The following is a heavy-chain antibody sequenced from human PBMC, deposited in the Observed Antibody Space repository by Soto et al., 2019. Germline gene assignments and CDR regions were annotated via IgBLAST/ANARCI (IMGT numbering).Heavy chain of an antibody. D-gene: IGHD6-6*01. J-gene: IGHJ4*02. V-gene: IGHV4-30-2*06. Sequence: QLQLQESGSGLVKPSQTLSLTCAVSSGSISSGGYSWSWIRQSPGKGLEWIGYISHSGSTYYNPSLKSRVTISVDRSKNQFSLKLSSVTAADTAVYYCASGSHVPHYWGQGTLVTASS. CDR3: ASGSHVPHY. CDR1: SGSISSGGYS. CDR2: ISHSGST.